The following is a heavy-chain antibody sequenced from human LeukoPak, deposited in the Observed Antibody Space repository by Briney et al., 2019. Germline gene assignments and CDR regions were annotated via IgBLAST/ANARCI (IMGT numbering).Heavy chain of an antibody. D-gene: IGHD1-26*01. V-gene: IGHV3-30-3*01. J-gene: IGHJ6*02. CDR3: ARDRRGSYYYYYGMDV. Sequence: PGGSLRLSCAASGFTFSSYAMHWVRQAPGKGLEWVAVISYDGSNKYYADSVKGRFTISRDNSKNTLYLQMNSLRAEDTAVYYCARDRRGSYYYYYGMDVWGQGTTVTVSS. CDR1: GFTFSSYA. CDR2: ISYDGSNK.